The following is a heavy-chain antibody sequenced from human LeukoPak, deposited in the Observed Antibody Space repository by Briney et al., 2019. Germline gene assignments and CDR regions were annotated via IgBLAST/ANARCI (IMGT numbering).Heavy chain of an antibody. Sequence: GGSLRLSCAASGFTFSDYYMSWIRQAPGKGLEWVAVISYDGRNTYYADSVKGRFTISRDNSKNTLFLQMNSLRVEDTALYYCAKEESGSYDYWGQGTLVTVSS. V-gene: IGHV3-30*18. CDR2: ISYDGRNT. D-gene: IGHD1-26*01. J-gene: IGHJ4*02. CDR1: GFTFSDYY. CDR3: AKEESGSYDY.